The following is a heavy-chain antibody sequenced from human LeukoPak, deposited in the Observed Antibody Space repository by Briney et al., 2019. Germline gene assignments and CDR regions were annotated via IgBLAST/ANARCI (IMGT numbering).Heavy chain of an antibody. D-gene: IGHD3-22*01. CDR1: GYTFTSDG. J-gene: IGHJ6*02. V-gene: IGHV1-18*01. Sequence: EASVKVSCKTSGYTFTSDGISWVRQAPGQGLEWMGWIGTYKGNTNYAQMFQGRVTMTTDTSTSTAYMELKNLRSDDTAVYYCARTPGMVVVKTFYCMDVWGQGTTVTVSS. CDR2: IGTYKGNT. CDR3: ARTPGMVVVKTFYCMDV.